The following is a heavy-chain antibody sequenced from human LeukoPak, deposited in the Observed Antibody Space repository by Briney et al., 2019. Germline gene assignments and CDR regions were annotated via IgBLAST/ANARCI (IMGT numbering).Heavy chain of an antibody. D-gene: IGHD1-26*01. CDR2: IWYDGSKT. J-gene: IGHJ4*02. CDR1: GFNFRSYA. CDR3: AKEVGPDLGS. V-gene: IGHV3-33*03. Sequence: PGWSLRLSCVGSGFNFRSYAIHWVRQPPGKGLEWVAIIWYDGSKTYYAESVKGRFTISRDNSNNMAYLQMSSLRVEDTAVYFCAKEVGPDLGSWGQGTLVTVSS.